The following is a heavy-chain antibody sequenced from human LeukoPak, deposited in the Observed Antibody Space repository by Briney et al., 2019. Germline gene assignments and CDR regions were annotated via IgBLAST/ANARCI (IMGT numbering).Heavy chain of an antibody. Sequence: GGSLRLSCAVSGFTFTHYWMNWVRQAPGKGLEWVSSISSSSSYIYYADSVKGRFTISRDNAKNSLYLQMNSLRAEDTAVYYCATSYCSSTSCYSLSPLGFDPWGQGTLVTVSS. D-gene: IGHD2-2*01. J-gene: IGHJ5*02. CDR1: GFTFTHYW. V-gene: IGHV3-21*01. CDR2: ISSSSSYI. CDR3: ATSYCSSTSCYSLSPLGFDP.